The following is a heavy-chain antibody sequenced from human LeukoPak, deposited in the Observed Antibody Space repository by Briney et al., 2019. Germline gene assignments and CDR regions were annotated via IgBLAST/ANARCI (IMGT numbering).Heavy chain of an antibody. V-gene: IGHV3-13*01. CDR2: IGTAGDT. J-gene: IGHJ3*02. D-gene: IGHD1-26*01. CDR3: ARVMGATGALDI. Sequence: GGSLRLSCAASGFTFSNSDMHWVRQGTGKGLEWVSAIGTAGDTYYSGSVKGRFTISRENAKNSLYLQMNSLRAGDTAVYYCARVMGATGALDIWGQGTMVTVSS. CDR1: GFTFSNSD.